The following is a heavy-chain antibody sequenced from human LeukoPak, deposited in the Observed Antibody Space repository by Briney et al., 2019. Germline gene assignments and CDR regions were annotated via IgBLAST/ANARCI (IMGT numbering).Heavy chain of an antibody. D-gene: IGHD1-26*01. CDR3: ARDGRFPPEVLPRYFDY. CDR1: GGSISSYY. Sequence: SETLSLTCTVSGGSISSYYWSWIRQPAGKGLEWIGRIYTSGSTNYNPSLKSRVTMSVDTSKNQFSLKLSSVTAADTAVYYCARDGRFPPEVLPRYFDYWDQGTLVTVSS. J-gene: IGHJ4*02. V-gene: IGHV4-4*07. CDR2: IYTSGST.